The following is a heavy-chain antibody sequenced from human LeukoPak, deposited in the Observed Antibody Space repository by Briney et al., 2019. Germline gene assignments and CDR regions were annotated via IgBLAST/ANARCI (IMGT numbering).Heavy chain of an antibody. CDR3: ARFPTGFDY. D-gene: IGHD4-17*01. Sequence: GGSLRLSCAASGFTFNSYWMSWVRRAPGKGLEWVAKISQDGSEKNYVDSVKGRFTISRDNAKNSLDLQMNSLRVEDTAVYYCARFPTGFDYWGQGTLVTVSS. CDR2: ISQDGSEK. J-gene: IGHJ4*02. V-gene: IGHV3-7*05. CDR1: GFTFNSYW.